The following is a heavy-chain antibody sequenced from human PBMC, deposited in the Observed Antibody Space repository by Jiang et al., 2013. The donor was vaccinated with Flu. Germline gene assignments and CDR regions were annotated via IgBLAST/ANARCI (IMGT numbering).Heavy chain of an antibody. D-gene: IGHD5-24*01. CDR2: INPNSGGT. Sequence: SGAEVKKPGASVKVSCKASGYTFTGYYMHWVRQAPGQGLEWMGWINPNSGGTNYAQKFQGRVTMTRDTSISTAYMELSRLRSDDTAVYYCARDRGMATDKNEMDAFDIWGQGTMVTV. V-gene: IGHV1-2*02. CDR1: GYTFTGYY. J-gene: IGHJ3*02. CDR3: ARDRGMATDKNEMDAFDI.